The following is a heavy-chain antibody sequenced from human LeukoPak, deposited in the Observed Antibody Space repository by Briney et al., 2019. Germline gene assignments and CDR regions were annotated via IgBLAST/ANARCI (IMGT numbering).Heavy chain of an antibody. CDR1: RFTFSSYS. Sequence: PGGSLRLSCAASRFTFSSYSMNWVRQAPGKGLEWVSSISSSSSYIYYADSVKGRFTISRDNAKNSLYLQMNSLRAEDTAVYYCARRAGDYSHPYDYWGQGTLVTVSS. V-gene: IGHV3-21*04. CDR2: ISSSSSYI. CDR3: ARRAGDYSHPYDY. J-gene: IGHJ4*02. D-gene: IGHD3-22*01.